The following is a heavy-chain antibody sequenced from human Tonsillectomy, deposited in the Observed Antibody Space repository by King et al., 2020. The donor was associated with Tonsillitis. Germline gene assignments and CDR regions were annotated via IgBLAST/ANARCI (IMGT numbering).Heavy chain of an antibody. J-gene: IGHJ4*02. V-gene: IGHV3-23*04. CDR2: ISGSGGST. CDR1: GFTFSSYA. CDR3: AKGEGSNYYATFDY. Sequence: VQLVESGGALVQPGGSLRLSCAASGFTFSSYAMSWVRQAPGKGLEWVSTISGSGGSTYYADSVKGRFTISRDNSKNTLYLQMNSRRAEDTAVYYCAKGEGSNYYATFDYWGQGTLVIVSS. D-gene: IGHD4-11*01.